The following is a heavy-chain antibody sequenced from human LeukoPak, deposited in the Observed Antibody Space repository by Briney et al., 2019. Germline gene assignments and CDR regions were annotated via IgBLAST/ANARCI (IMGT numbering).Heavy chain of an antibody. Sequence: SVKVSCKASGGTFSSYAISWVRQAPGQGLEWMGGIIPIFGTANYAQKFQGRVTITADKSTNTAYMELSNLRSEDTAVYYCARDRALVRELWSASAFDYWGQGTLVTVSS. J-gene: IGHJ4*02. D-gene: IGHD5-18*01. CDR3: ARDRALVRELWSASAFDY. CDR1: GGTFSSYA. CDR2: IIPIFGTA. V-gene: IGHV1-69*06.